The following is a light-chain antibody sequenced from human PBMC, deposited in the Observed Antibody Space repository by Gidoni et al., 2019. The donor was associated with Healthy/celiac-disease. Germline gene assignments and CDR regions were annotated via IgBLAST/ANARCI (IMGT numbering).Light chain of an antibody. CDR1: HDISNN. V-gene: IGKV1-33*01. CDR3: QEYEYLPIT. J-gene: IGKJ5*01. Sequence: DIQMTQSPSSLSASVGDRVTITCQASHDISNNLNWYQQKPGKAPKLLIYDASNLETGVPSRFSGSGSGTDFTFTITSLQPEDIATYYCQEYEYLPITFGHGTRLEI. CDR2: DAS.